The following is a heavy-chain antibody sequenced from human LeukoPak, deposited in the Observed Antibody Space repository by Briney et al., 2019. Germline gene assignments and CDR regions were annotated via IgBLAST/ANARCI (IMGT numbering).Heavy chain of an antibody. J-gene: IGHJ3*02. CDR3: ARDFWDSGVVINGLDN. Sequence: GGSLRLSCAASRFTFSSYAMSWVRQARGKGLEWVANIKQDGSEKYYVDSVKGRFTISRDNAKNSLYLHMSSLSVDDTATYYCARDFWDSGVVINGLDNWGQGTMVTVSS. CDR2: IKQDGSEK. CDR1: RFTFSSYA. V-gene: IGHV3-7*01. D-gene: IGHD3-3*01.